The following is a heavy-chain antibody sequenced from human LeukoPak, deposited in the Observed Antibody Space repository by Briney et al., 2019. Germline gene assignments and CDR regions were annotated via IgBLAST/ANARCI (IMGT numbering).Heavy chain of an antibody. CDR3: ARHLGSVTSRDY. D-gene: IGHD4-17*01. CDR2: INHSGST. Sequence: SETLSLTCAVYGGSFSGYYWSWIRQPPGKGLEWIGEINHSGSTNYNPSLKSRVTISVDTSKNQFSLKLSSVTAADTAVYYCARHLGSVTSRDYWGQGSLVTVSS. CDR1: GGSFSGYY. V-gene: IGHV4-34*01. J-gene: IGHJ4*02.